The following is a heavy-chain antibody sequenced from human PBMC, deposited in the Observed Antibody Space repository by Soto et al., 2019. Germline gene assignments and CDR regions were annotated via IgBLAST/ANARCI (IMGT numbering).Heavy chain of an antibody. CDR1: GGTFSSYA. V-gene: IGHV1-69*01. CDR3: AREGAYYDGYYYGMDV. D-gene: IGHD3-22*01. J-gene: IGHJ6*02. Sequence: ASVKVYCKSSGGTFSSYAIIWVRQAPGQGLEWMGGIIPIFGTANYAQKFQGRVTITADESTSTAYMELSSLRSEDTAVYYCAREGAYYDGYYYGMDVWGQGTTV. CDR2: IIPIFGTA.